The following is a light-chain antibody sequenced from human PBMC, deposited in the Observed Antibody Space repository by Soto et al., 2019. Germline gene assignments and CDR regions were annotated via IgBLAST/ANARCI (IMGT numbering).Light chain of an antibody. Sequence: QSVLTQPPAVSGAPGQRVTISCTGSSSNIGAGYDVHWYQQLPGTAPKLLIYGNSNRPSGVPDRFSGSKSGTSASLAITGLRAEDKADYYCQSYDSSLSGWVFGGGTKVTVL. CDR1: SSNIGAGYD. J-gene: IGLJ3*02. CDR3: QSYDSSLSGWV. V-gene: IGLV1-40*01. CDR2: GNS.